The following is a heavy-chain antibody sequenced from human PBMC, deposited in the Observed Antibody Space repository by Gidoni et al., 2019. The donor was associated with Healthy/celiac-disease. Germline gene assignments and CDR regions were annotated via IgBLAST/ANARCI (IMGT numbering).Heavy chain of an antibody. Sequence: EVQLLESGGGLVQPGGSLRLSCAASGFTFSSYAMSWVRQAPGKGLEWVSAISGSCGSTYYADSVKGRFTISRDNSKNTLYLQMNSLRAEDTAVYYCAKDNYCSSTSCYSPTKFDYWGQGTLVTVSS. D-gene: IGHD2-2*01. CDR2: ISGSCGST. V-gene: IGHV3-23*01. J-gene: IGHJ4*02. CDR3: AKDNYCSSTSCYSPTKFDY. CDR1: GFTFSSYA.